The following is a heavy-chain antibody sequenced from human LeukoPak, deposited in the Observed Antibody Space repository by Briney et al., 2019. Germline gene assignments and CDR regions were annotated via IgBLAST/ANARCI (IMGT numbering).Heavy chain of an antibody. J-gene: IGHJ4*02. V-gene: IGHV3-48*02. CDR3: ARERRHGYSSGWFYSDL. Sequence: GSLRLSCAASEFNLDTYSMNWVRQAPGKGLEWISYITPSSSTIYYADSVKGRFTISRDNVKNSLYLEMNNLRDEDTALYFCARERRHGYSSGWFYSDLWGQGTLVTVSS. CDR2: ITPSSSTI. D-gene: IGHD6-19*01. CDR1: EFNLDTYS.